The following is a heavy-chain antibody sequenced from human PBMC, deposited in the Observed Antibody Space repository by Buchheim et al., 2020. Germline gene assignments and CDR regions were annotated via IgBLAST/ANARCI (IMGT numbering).Heavy chain of an antibody. J-gene: IGHJ6*02. Sequence: QVQLQESGPGLVKPSETLSLTCTVSGGSVSSGSYYWSWIRQPPGKGLEWIGYIYYSGSTNYNPSLKSRVTISVDTSKNQFSLKLSSVTAADTAVYYCARDDVPSNIYYYYGMDVWGQGTT. D-gene: IGHD2-2*01. V-gene: IGHV4-61*01. CDR1: GGSVSSGSYY. CDR3: ARDDVPSNIYYYYGMDV. CDR2: IYYSGST.